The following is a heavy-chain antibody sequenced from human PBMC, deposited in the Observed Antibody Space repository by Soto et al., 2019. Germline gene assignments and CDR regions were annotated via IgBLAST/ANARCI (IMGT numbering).Heavy chain of an antibody. Sequence: LRLSCAASGFTFSSYWMHWVRQAPGKGLVWVSRINSDGSSTSYADSVKGRFTISRDNAKNTLYLQMNSLRAEDTAVYYCARDRPITMVRGVESDWFDPWGQGTLVTVSS. D-gene: IGHD3-10*01. V-gene: IGHV3-74*01. CDR3: ARDRPITMVRGVESDWFDP. J-gene: IGHJ5*02. CDR1: GFTFSSYW. CDR2: INSDGSST.